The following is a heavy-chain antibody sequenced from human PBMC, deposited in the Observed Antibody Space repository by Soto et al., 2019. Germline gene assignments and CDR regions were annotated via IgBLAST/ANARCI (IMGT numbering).Heavy chain of an antibody. CDR1: GGSISSYY. J-gene: IGHJ4*02. CDR3: ARTAEDVATIIGFDY. CDR2: IYYSGST. V-gene: IGHV4-59*08. D-gene: IGHD5-12*01. Sequence: SETLSLTCTVSGGSISSYYWSWIRQPPGKGLEWIGYIYYSGSTNYNPSLKSRVTISVDTSKNQFSLKLRSVTAADTAVYYCARTAEDVATIIGFDYWGQGTLVTVSS.